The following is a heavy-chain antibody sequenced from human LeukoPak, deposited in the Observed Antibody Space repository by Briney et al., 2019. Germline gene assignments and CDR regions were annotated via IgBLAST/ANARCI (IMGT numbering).Heavy chain of an antibody. Sequence: SETLSLTCTVSGGSISSHYWSWIRQPPGKGLEWIGYIYYSGSTNYNPSLKSRVTISVDTSKNQFSLKLSSVTAADTAVYYCAREGSSSSYFGYWGQGTLVTVSS. D-gene: IGHD6-6*01. J-gene: IGHJ4*02. CDR2: IYYSGST. V-gene: IGHV4-59*11. CDR1: GGSISSHY. CDR3: AREGSSSSYFGY.